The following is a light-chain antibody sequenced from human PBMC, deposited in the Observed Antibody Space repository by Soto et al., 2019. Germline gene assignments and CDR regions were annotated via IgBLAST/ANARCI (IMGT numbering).Light chain of an antibody. Sequence: EIVLTQSPGTLSLSPGERATLSCRASQSVSSSYLGWYQQKPGQAPRLLIYGASSRATGIPDRFSGSGSGTDFTLTISRLEPEDFAVYYCQQYGSSYTLGQGTKLEIK. J-gene: IGKJ2*01. CDR1: QSVSSSY. V-gene: IGKV3-20*01. CDR3: QQYGSSYT. CDR2: GAS.